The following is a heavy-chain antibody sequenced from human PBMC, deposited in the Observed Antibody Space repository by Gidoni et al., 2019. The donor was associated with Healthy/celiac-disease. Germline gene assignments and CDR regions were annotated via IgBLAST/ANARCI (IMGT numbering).Heavy chain of an antibody. D-gene: IGHD4-17*01. CDR1: GYTFTSYA. CDR3: ARDPTVTTERGGDY. Sequence: QVQLVHSGSELKKPGASVKVSCKASGYTFTSYAMNGVRQAPGQGLEWMGWINTNTGNPTYAQGFTGRFVFSLDTAVSTAYLQISSLKAEDTAVYYCARDPTVTTERGGDYWGQGTLVTVSS. CDR2: INTNTGNP. J-gene: IGHJ4*02. V-gene: IGHV7-4-1*02.